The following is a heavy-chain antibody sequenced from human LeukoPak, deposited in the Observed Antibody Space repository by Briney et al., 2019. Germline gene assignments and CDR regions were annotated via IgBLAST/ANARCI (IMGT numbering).Heavy chain of an antibody. D-gene: IGHD2-2*01. V-gene: IGHV1-2*02. CDR1: GYTFTGYY. Sequence: ASVKVSCKASGYTFTGYYMHWVRQAPGQGLEWMGWINPNSGGTNYAQKFQGRVTMTRDTSISTAYMELSRLRSDVTAVYYCARVSIVVVPAAWFDPWGQGTLVTVSS. J-gene: IGHJ5*02. CDR2: INPNSGGT. CDR3: ARVSIVVVPAAWFDP.